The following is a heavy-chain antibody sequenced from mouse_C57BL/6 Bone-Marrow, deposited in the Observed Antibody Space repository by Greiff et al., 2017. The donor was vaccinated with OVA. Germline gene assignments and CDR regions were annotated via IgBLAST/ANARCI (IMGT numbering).Heavy chain of an antibody. J-gene: IGHJ4*01. CDR2: ISDGGSYT. D-gene: IGHD4-1*01. CDR1: GFTFSSYA. Sequence: EVKLMESGGGLVKPGGSLKLSCAASGFTFSSYAMSWVRQTPEKRLEWVATISDGGSYTYYPDNVKGRFTISRDNAKNNLYLQMSHLKSEDTAMYYCASKLGHYAMDYWGQGTSVTVSS. CDR3: ASKLGHYAMDY. V-gene: IGHV5-4*03.